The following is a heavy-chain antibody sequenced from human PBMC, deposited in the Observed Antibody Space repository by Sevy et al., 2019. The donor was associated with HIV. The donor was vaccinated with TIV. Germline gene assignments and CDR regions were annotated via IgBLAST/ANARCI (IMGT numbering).Heavy chain of an antibody. CDR3: AHETFGRFES. J-gene: IGHJ4*02. D-gene: IGHD3-16*01. V-gene: IGHV3-7*01. CDR1: GFTFSANW. CDR2: LKGDGSDK. Sequence: GGSLRLSCAASGFTFSANWMNWVRRAPGKGLEWVAILKGDGSDKDYVDSVEGRFTVSRDNAKNLLYLQMNSLRVEDTAAYYCAHETFGRFESWGQGTLVTVSS.